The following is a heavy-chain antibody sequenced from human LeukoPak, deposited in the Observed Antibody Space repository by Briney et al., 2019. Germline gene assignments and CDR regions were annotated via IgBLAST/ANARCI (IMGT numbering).Heavy chain of an antibody. CDR1: GYTFTSYY. CDR3: ARWRVPANCFDP. J-gene: IGHJ5*02. Sequence: GASVKVSCKASGYTFTSYYMHWVRQAPGQGLEWMGIINPSGGSTSYAQKFQGRVTMTRDTSTSTVYMELSSLRSEDTAVYCCARWRVPANCFDPWGQGTLVTVSS. CDR2: INPSGGST. V-gene: IGHV1-46*01. D-gene: IGHD2-2*01.